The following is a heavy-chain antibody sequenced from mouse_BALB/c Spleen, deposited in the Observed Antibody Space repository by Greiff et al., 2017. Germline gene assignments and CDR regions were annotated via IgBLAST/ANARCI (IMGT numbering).Heavy chain of an antibody. CDR1: GFSLTDYG. J-gene: IGHJ2*01. D-gene: IGHD2-4*01. Sequence: VQRVESGPGLVAPSQSLSITCTVSGFSLTDYGVSWIRQPPGKGLEWLGVIWGGGSTYYNSALKSRLSISKDNSKSQVFLKMNSLQTDDTAMYYCAKWGGSTMILYFDYWGQGTTLTVSS. CDR3: AKWGGSTMILYFDY. CDR2: IWGGGST. V-gene: IGHV2-6-5*01.